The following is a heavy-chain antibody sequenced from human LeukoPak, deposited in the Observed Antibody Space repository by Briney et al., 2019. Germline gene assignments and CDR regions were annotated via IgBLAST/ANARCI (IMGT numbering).Heavy chain of an antibody. CDR1: GYTFTGYY. D-gene: IGHD2-2*02. J-gene: IGHJ3*02. Sequence: ASVKVSCKASGYTFTGYYMHWVRQAPGQGLEWMGWINPNSGGTDYAQKFQGRVTMTRDTSTNTVYMELSSLRSDDTAVYYCARRGYCGNTSCYRPRDDAFDIWGQGTMVTVSS. V-gene: IGHV1-2*02. CDR3: ARRGYCGNTSCYRPRDDAFDI. CDR2: INPNSGGT.